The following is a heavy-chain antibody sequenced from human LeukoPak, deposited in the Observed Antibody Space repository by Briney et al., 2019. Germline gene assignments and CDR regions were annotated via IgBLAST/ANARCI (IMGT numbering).Heavy chain of an antibody. CDR2: INHSGST. V-gene: IGHV4-34*01. CDR1: GGSFSGYY. Sequence: SETLSLTCAVYGGSFSGYYWSWIRQPPGKGLEWMGEINHSGSTNYNPSLKSRVTISVDTSKNQFSLKLSSVPAADTAVYYCARHGFYDSSGYYKDWGQGTLVTVSS. D-gene: IGHD3-22*01. CDR3: ARHGFYDSSGYYKD. J-gene: IGHJ4*02.